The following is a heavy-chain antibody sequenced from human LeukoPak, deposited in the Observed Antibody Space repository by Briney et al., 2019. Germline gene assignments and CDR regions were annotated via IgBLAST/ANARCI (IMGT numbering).Heavy chain of an antibody. D-gene: IGHD6-6*01. Sequence: GGSLRLSCVASGFTFSSYWMSWARQAPGKGLEWVANIKQDGSGKYYVDSVKGRFTVSRDNAKNSLYLQMNSLRAEDTAVYYCATSSSKHFHYWGQGTLVTVSS. J-gene: IGHJ1*01. V-gene: IGHV3-7*05. CDR1: GFTFSSYW. CDR3: ATSSSKHFHY. CDR2: IKQDGSGK.